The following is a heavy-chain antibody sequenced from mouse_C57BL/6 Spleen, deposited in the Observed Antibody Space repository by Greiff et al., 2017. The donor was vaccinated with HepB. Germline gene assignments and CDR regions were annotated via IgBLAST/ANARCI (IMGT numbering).Heavy chain of an antibody. CDR3: ARRDYSEGYVDV. Sequence: QVQLQQPGAELVRPGSSVKLSCKASGYTFTSYWMHWVKQRPIQGLEWIGNIDPSDSETHYNQKFKDKATLTVDKSSSTAYMQLSSLTSEDSAVYYCARRDYSEGYVDVWGTGTTVTVSS. V-gene: IGHV1-52*01. CDR2: IDPSDSET. D-gene: IGHD2-12*01. J-gene: IGHJ1*03. CDR1: GYTFTSYW.